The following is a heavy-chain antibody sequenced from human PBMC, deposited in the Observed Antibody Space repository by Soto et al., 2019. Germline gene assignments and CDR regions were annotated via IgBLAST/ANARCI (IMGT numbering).Heavy chain of an antibody. CDR3: ARNMAVVVAATEGDAFDI. CDR1: GGTFSSYA. J-gene: IGHJ3*02. V-gene: IGHV1-69*12. D-gene: IGHD2-15*01. CDR2: IIPIFGTA. Sequence: QVQLVQSGAEVKKPGSSVKVSCKASGGTFSSYAISWVRQAPGQGLEWMGGIIPIFGTANYAQKFQGRVTITADESTSTAYMELSSQRSEDTAVYYCARNMAVVVAATEGDAFDIWGQGTMVTVSS.